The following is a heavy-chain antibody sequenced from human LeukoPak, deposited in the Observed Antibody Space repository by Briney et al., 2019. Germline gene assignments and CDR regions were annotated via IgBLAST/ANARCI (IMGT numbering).Heavy chain of an antibody. CDR1: GGSISSGDYY. CDR2: IYYSGST. CDR3: ARDERVYYDSSGYYYPWYFDL. D-gene: IGHD3-22*01. V-gene: IGHV4-30-4*01. J-gene: IGHJ2*01. Sequence: SETLSLTCTVSGGSISSGDYYWSWIRQPPGKGLEWIGCIYYSGSTYYNPSLKSRVTISVDTSKNQFSLKLSSVTAADTAVYYCARDERVYYDSSGYYYPWYFDLWGRGTLVTVSS.